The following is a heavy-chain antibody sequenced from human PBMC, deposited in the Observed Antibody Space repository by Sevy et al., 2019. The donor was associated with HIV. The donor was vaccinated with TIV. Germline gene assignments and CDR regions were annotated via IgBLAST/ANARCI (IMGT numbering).Heavy chain of an antibody. D-gene: IGHD6-13*01. J-gene: IGHJ4*02. CDR2: IYTSGST. CDR1: GGSISSGSYY. Sequence: SESLSLTCTVSGGSISSGSYYWSWIRQPAGKGLEWIGRIYTSGSTNYNPSPKSRVTISVDTSKNQFSLKLSSVTAADTAVYYYARERRIAAAGKGEFDYWGQGTLVTVSS. V-gene: IGHV4-61*02. CDR3: ARERRIAAAGKGEFDY.